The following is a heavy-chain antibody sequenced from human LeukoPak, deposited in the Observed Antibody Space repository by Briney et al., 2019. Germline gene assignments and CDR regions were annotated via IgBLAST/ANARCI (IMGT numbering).Heavy chain of an antibody. CDR3: AKKPIPYYYDSSGYWLPDAFDI. Sequence: GGSLRLSCAASGFTFSSYAMSWVRQAPGKGLEWVSAISSSGGSTYYADSVKGRFTISRDNSKNTPYLQMNSLRAEDTAVYYCAKKPIPYYYDSSGYWLPDAFDIWGQGTMVTVSS. CDR1: GFTFSSYA. CDR2: ISSSGGST. V-gene: IGHV3-23*01. J-gene: IGHJ3*02. D-gene: IGHD3-22*01.